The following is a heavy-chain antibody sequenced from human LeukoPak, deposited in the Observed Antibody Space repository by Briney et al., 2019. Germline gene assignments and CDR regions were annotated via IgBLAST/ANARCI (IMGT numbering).Heavy chain of an antibody. CDR2: IRAYNGNT. J-gene: IGHJ6*02. CDR3: ARGVRGGMDV. CDR1: GFTFVNYG. Sequence: ASVKVSCKASGFTFVNYGLTWVRQAPGQGLEWMGWIRAYNGNTNYAQKLQGRVTMTTDTSTTTAYMELTSLRSDDTAVYYCARGVRGGMDVWGQGTTVTVSS. V-gene: IGHV1-18*01. D-gene: IGHD3-10*01.